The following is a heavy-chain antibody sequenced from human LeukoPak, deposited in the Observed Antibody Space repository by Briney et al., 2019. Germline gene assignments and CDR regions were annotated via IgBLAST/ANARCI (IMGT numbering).Heavy chain of an antibody. Sequence: ASVKVSCKASGYTFTSYGISWVRQAPGQGLEWMGWISAYNGNTNYAQKFQGRATVTTDTSTSTAYMELRSLRSDDTAVYYCARERLVYCSTTSCYGGTADYWGQGTLVTVSS. CDR2: ISAYNGNT. CDR3: ARERLVYCSTTSCYGGTADY. D-gene: IGHD2-2*01. J-gene: IGHJ4*02. CDR1: GYTFTSYG. V-gene: IGHV1-18*01.